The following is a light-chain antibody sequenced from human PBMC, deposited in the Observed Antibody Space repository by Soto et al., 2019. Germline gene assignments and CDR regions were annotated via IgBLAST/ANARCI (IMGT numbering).Light chain of an antibody. CDR1: QTISTY. Sequence: DIQMTQSPSSLSASVGDRVTITCRASQTISTYLNWYQQTPGKAPRLLIYAASSLQGGVPSRFSGSGSGTVFTLTISSLQPEDFATYYCQQTYSTPWTFGQGTKVEIK. J-gene: IGKJ1*01. CDR2: AAS. CDR3: QQTYSTPWT. V-gene: IGKV1-39*01.